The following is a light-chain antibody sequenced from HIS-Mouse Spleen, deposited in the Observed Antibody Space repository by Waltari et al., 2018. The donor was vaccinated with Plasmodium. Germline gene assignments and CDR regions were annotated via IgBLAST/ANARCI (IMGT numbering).Light chain of an antibody. V-gene: IGKV1-8*01. CDR1: QGMSRY. Sequence: AIRMTQSPSSFSASTGDRVTITCRASQGMSRYLAWYQQKPGKAPKLLVYAAATLQIWVPSRFSGSGSVTDFTLTNSLLQSEDFATYYCQQYYSYPLTFGGGTKVEIK. J-gene: IGKJ4*01. CDR3: QQYYSYPLT. CDR2: AAA.